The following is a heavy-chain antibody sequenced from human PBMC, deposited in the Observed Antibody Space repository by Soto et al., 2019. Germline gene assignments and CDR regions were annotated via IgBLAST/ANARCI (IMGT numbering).Heavy chain of an antibody. D-gene: IGHD3-22*01. CDR2: ISAYNGNT. Sequence: GASVKVSCKVSGYTFTSYGISWVRQAPGQGLEWMGWISAYNGNTNYAQKLQGRVTMTTDTSTSTAYMELRSLRSDDTAVYYCVSDGYDSSGYYYYLYWGQGTLVTVSS. J-gene: IGHJ4*02. V-gene: IGHV1-18*01. CDR3: VSDGYDSSGYYYYLY. CDR1: GYTFTSYG.